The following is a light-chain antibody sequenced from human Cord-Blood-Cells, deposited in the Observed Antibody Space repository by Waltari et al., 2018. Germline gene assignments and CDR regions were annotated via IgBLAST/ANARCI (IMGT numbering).Light chain of an antibody. CDR2: DVS. CDR3: SSYTSSSTLPV. CDR1: CSDVGGYNY. V-gene: IGLV2-14*01. Sequence: QSALTQPASVSGSPGTSITISCTGTCSDVGGYNYVSWYQQHPGKAPKLMIYDVSNRPSGVSNRFSGSKSGNTASLTISGLQAEDEADYYCSSYTSSSTLPVFGGGTKLTVL. J-gene: IGLJ2*01.